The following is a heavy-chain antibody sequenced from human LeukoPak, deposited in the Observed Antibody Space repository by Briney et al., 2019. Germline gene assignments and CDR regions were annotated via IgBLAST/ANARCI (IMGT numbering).Heavy chain of an antibody. D-gene: IGHD1-26*01. J-gene: IGHJ4*02. CDR3: AKNEDRGYYFDY. Sequence: GGSLRLSCAASVFTFSSYGMHWVCQAPGKGLEWVAFIRYDGSSKYYADSVKGRFTISRDNSKNTLYLQMNSLRDEDTAVYYCAKNEDRGYYFDYWGQGTLVSVSS. V-gene: IGHV3-30*02. CDR2: IRYDGSSK. CDR1: VFTFSSYG.